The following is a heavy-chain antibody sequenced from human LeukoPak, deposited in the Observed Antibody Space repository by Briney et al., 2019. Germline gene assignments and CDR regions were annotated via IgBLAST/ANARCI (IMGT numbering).Heavy chain of an antibody. J-gene: IGHJ6*03. Sequence: SVKVSCRASGGTFSSYAISWVRQAPGQGLEWMVGIIPIFGTANYAQKFQGRVTITADESTSTAYMELSSLRFEDTAVYYCASGSSGYGYYYYMDVWGRGTTVTVSS. V-gene: IGHV1-69*01. CDR3: ASGSSGYGYYYYMDV. CDR2: IIPIFGTA. CDR1: GGTFSSYA. D-gene: IGHD3-22*01.